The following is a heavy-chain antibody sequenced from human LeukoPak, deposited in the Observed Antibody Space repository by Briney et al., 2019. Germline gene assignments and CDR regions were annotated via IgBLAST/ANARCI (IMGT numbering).Heavy chain of an antibody. V-gene: IGHV3-23*01. CDR2: ISGGSENT. D-gene: IGHD6-13*01. Sequence: PGGSLRLSCAASGFTFSSFAMSWVRQAPGKGLDWVSSISGGSENTYYADSVKGRFTISRDNSKNTLDLHLNSLTADDTAVYYCASMQLVKGVFEIWGQGTRVTVSS. CDR3: ASMQLVKGVFEI. CDR1: GFTFSSFA. J-gene: IGHJ3*02.